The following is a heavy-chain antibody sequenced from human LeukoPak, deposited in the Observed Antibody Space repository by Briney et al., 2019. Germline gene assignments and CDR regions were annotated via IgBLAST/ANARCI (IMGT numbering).Heavy chain of an antibody. CDR2: INPESGAT. V-gene: IGHV1-2*02. Sequence: ASVKVSCKASGYPFSGYYIHWVRQGPGQGLEWLGWINPESGATKYAQRFEGRVTLTRDTSVTTVHMELSGLRYDDSAVYYCARENLNYYGSGSYHYWGQGSQVTVSS. CDR3: ARENLNYYGSGSYHY. J-gene: IGHJ4*02. CDR1: GYPFSGYY. D-gene: IGHD3-10*01.